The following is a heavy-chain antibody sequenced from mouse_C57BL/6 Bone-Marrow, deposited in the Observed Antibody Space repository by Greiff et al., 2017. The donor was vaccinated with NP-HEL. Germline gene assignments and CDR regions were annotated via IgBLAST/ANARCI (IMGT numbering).Heavy chain of an antibody. D-gene: IGHD1-1*01. CDR1: GFTFSDYG. Sequence: EVQGVESGGGLVKPGGSLKLSCAASGFTFSDYGMHWVRQAPEKGLEWVAYISSGSSTIYYADTVKGRVTISRDNAKNTLFLQMNSLRSEDTAMYYCARNCGSSYWYFDVWGTGTTVTVSS. J-gene: IGHJ1*03. CDR3: ARNCGSSYWYFDV. V-gene: IGHV5-17*01. CDR2: ISSGSSTI.